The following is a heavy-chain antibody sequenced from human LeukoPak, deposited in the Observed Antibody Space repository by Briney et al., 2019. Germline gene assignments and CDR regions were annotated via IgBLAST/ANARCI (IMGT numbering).Heavy chain of an antibody. V-gene: IGHV3-74*01. CDR3: ARAPSEIGGYYPEYFRH. Sequence: GGSLRLSCAASGFTFSSYWMHWVRQAPGKGLVWVSRINSDGNTISYADSVKGRFTISRDNAKNTVSLQMNSLRAEDTGVYYCARAPSEIGGYYPEYFRHWGQGTLVIVSS. D-gene: IGHD3-22*01. CDR2: INSDGNTI. J-gene: IGHJ1*01. CDR1: GFTFSSYW.